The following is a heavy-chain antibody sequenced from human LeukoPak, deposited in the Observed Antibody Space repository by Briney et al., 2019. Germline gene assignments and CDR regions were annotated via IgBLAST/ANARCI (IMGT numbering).Heavy chain of an antibody. J-gene: IGHJ4*02. CDR2: ISSGGTII. CDR3: ARVFSGTYLNYHHFDY. V-gene: IGHV3-11*04. Sequence: GGSLRLSCAASGFTFSDYYMSWIRQAPGKGLEWVSYISSGGTIIFYADSVKGRFTVSRNNTKNSLYLQMDSLRAEDTAVYYCARVFSGTYLNYHHFDYWGQGTLVTVSS. D-gene: IGHD1-26*01. CDR1: GFTFSDYY.